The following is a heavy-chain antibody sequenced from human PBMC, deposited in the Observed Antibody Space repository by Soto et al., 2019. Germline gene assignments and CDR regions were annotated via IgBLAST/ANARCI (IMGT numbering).Heavy chain of an antibody. Sequence: QVQLVQSGAEVKKPGASVKFSCKASGFTFASYAISWMRQAPGQGLEWMGWINAYNGNTHYAQKLQGRVTLTTDTSTSTAYMELRSLRSDDTAVYYCARDPPPPDYWGQGTLVTVSS. J-gene: IGHJ4*02. V-gene: IGHV1-18*01. CDR1: GFTFASYA. CDR2: INAYNGNT. CDR3: ARDPPPPDY.